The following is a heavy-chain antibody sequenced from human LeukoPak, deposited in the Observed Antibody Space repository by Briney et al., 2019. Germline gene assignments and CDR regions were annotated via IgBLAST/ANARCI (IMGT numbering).Heavy chain of an antibody. J-gene: IGHJ4*02. CDR3: GRDSRWAQPDY. D-gene: IGHD5-24*01. CDR2: LISSGAST. Sequence: PGGSLRLSCAASGFTFSSYGMTWVRQAPGKGLEWVAGLISSGASTYYADSVKGRFTVSRDNSKKMVYLQINSLTAEDTAIYYCGRDSRWAQPDYWGQGTLVTVSS. CDR1: GFTFSSYG. V-gene: IGHV3-23*01.